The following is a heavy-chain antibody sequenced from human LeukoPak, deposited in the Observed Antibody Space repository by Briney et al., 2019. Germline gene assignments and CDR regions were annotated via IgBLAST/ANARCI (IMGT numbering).Heavy chain of an antibody. CDR3: ASGRDGYNEGPWWFCP. V-gene: IGHV1-24*01. D-gene: IGHD5-24*01. J-gene: IGHJ5*02. CDR1: GYTLTELS. CDR2: FDPEDGET. Sequence: ASVKVSCKVSGYTLTELSMHWVRQAPGKGLEWMGGFDPEDGETIYAQKFQGRVTMTEDASTDTAYMELSSLRSEDTAVYYCASGRDGYNEGPWWFCPWGQGTLVTVSS.